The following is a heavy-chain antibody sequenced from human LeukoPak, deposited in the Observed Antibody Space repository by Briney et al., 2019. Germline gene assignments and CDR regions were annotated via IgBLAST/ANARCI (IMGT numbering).Heavy chain of an antibody. CDR2: IYYSGST. D-gene: IGHD3-16*01. Sequence: SETLSLTCTVSGGSISGSYWSWIRQPPGKGLEWIGYIYYSGSTNYNPSLKSRVTKSLDTSKNQFSLKLSSVTAADTAVYYCARHYVVVHGGSSFDYWGRGTLVTVSS. J-gene: IGHJ4*02. CDR1: GGSISGSY. CDR3: ARHYVVVHGGSSFDY. V-gene: IGHV4-59*08.